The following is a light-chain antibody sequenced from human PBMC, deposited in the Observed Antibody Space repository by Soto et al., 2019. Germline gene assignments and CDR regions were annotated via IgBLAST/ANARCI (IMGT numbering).Light chain of an antibody. CDR3: SAYTSSNTLV. Sequence: QSVLTQPASVSGSPGQSITISCTGTSSDVGGYIYVSWYQQHPGKVPKLMIYEVSNRPSGVSNRFSGSKSGNTASLTISGLQAEDEADYYFSAYTSSNTLVFGGGTKLTVL. V-gene: IGLV2-14*01. J-gene: IGLJ2*01. CDR1: SSDVGGYIY. CDR2: EVS.